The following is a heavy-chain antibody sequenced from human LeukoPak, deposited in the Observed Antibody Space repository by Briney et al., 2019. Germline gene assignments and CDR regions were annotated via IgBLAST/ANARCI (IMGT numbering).Heavy chain of an antibody. CDR2: IIPILGIA. CDR1: GGTFSSYA. V-gene: IGHV1-69*04. Sequence: GASAKVSCKASGGTFSSYAISWVRQAPGQGLEWMGRIIPILGIANYAQKFQGRVTITADKSTSTAYMELSSLRSEDTAVYYCARPAWFGELPTSFDYWGQGTLVTVSS. J-gene: IGHJ4*02. CDR3: ARPAWFGELPTSFDY. D-gene: IGHD3-10*01.